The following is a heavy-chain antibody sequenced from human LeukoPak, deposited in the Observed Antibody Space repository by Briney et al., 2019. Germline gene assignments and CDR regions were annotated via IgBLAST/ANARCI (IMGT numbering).Heavy chain of an antibody. CDR3: AKGSRGSGSYYFDY. Sequence: GGSLRLSCAASGFTFRDDAMSCGREAPGPGLEWGSGITAGGGSTFLADSVKGRFTISRDNSKNTLYLQMNSLSAEDTAVYYCAKGSRGSGSYYFDYWGQGTLVTVSS. CDR1: GFTFRDDA. CDR2: ITAGGGST. J-gene: IGHJ4*02. V-gene: IGHV3-23*01. D-gene: IGHD1-26*01.